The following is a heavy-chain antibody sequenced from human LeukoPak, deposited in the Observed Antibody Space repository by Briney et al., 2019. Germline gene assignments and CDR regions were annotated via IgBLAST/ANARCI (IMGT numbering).Heavy chain of an antibody. J-gene: IGHJ1*01. CDR1: GFTFSSYG. CDR3: AGGGRAPRGGIQH. D-gene: IGHD3-16*01. Sequence: GGSLRLSCAASGFTFSSYGMHWIRQAPGKGLEWVAFIRNDGSIIYNADSVKGRFTISRDNSKNSLYLEMNSLRVEDTAVYYCAGGGRAPRGGIQHWGQGTLVPVPS. V-gene: IGHV3-30*02. CDR2: IRNDGSII.